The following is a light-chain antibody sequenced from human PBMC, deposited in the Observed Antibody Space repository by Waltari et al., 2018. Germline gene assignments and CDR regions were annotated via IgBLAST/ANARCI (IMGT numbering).Light chain of an antibody. CDR3: QQYRINPWT. CDR1: ESVNSW. J-gene: IGKJ1*01. CDR2: KAS. Sequence: DIQMTQSPSTLSAFVGDRVTITCRASESVNSWLAWYQEKPGKAPKLLIQKASNLETGIPSRFSGSGSGTEFTLTISSLQAYDFATYYCQQYRINPWTFGQGTKVEV. V-gene: IGKV1-5*03.